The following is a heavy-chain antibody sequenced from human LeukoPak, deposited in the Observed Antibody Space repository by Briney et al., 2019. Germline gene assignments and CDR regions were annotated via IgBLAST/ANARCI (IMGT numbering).Heavy chain of an antibody. V-gene: IGHV3-48*01. J-gene: IGHJ4*02. CDR2: ISLSSSTI. CDR3: ARDLYSYVDY. Sequence: GGSLRLSCAASGFTFSTSGMNWVRQAPGKGLEWVSYISLSSSTIYYADSVKGRFTISRDNAKNSLYLQMNSLRAEDAAVYYCARDLYSYVDYWGQGTLVTVSS. D-gene: IGHD5-18*01. CDR1: GFTFSTSG.